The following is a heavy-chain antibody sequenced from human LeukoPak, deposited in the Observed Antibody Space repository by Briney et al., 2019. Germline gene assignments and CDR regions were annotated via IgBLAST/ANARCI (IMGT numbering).Heavy chain of an antibody. D-gene: IGHD3-22*01. CDR3: AAGTYYYDSSGYYGPLFDY. J-gene: IGHJ4*02. CDR2: INHSGST. CDR1: GGSFSGYY. Sequence: SETLSLTCAVYGGSFSGYYWSWIRQPPGKGLEWIGEINHSGSTNYNPSLKSRVTISVDTPKNQFSLKLSSVTAADTAVYYCAAGTYYYDSSGYYGPLFDYWGQGTLVTVSS. V-gene: IGHV4-34*01.